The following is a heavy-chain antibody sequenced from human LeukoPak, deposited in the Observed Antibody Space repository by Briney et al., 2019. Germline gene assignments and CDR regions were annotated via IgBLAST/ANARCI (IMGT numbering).Heavy chain of an antibody. CDR3: ARADCSGSTCYLRRSWFDP. D-gene: IGHD2-2*01. CDR1: GFTFSSFD. Sequence: GGSLRPSCAASGFTFSSFDMNWVRQAPGKGLEWVSSISTSSRYIYYRDSVKGRFTISRDDAKNSLYPQMNSLRVEDTAVYYCARADCSGSTCYLRRSWFDPWGQGTLVTVSS. CDR2: ISTSSRYI. J-gene: IGHJ5*02. V-gene: IGHV3-21*01.